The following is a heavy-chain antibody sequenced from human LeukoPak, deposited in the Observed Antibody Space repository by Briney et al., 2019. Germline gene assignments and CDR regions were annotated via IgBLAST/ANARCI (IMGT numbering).Heavy chain of an antibody. CDR1: GFIFSNYA. D-gene: IGHD6-13*01. J-gene: IGHJ4*02. CDR2: ISGLGGSA. CDR3: ARRGGSSWSSFDY. V-gene: IGHV3-23*01. Sequence: PGGSLRLSCAASGFIFSNYAMNWVRQAPGKGLEWVSGISGLGGSAYYAASVKGRFTISRDNSGNRVFLQLNSLRVEDTAVYYCARRGGSSWSSFDYWGQGTLVTVSS.